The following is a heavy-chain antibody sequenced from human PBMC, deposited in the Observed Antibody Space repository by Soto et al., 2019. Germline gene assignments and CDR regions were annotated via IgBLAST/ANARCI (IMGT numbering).Heavy chain of an antibody. Sequence: EVQLAESGGGLVQPGGSLRLSCAASGFSFSNYWMTWVSQAPGIGLEWVASVKHDGSVTDYVDSVKGRFTISSDNAKNSLYLQMNSLRAEDTAVYYCCSNNYWGQGTQVTVSS. CDR1: GFSFSNYW. CDR3: CSNNY. CDR2: VKHDGSVT. V-gene: IGHV3-7*05. J-gene: IGHJ4*02. D-gene: IGHD3-10*02.